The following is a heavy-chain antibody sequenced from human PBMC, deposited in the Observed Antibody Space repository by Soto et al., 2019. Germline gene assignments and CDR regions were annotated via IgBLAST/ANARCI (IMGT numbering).Heavy chain of an antibody. V-gene: IGHV5-51*01. J-gene: IGHJ3*02. CDR1: GYSFTSYW. CDR3: ARREYCSEGNGYGLDAYAI. Sequence: GASLKISCKGSGYSFTSYWIGWVRQMPGKGLEWMGIIYPGDSDTRYSPSFQGQVTISADKSISTAYLQWSSLKASDTAMYYCARREYCSEGNGYGLDAYAIRARGTMVTVSS. D-gene: IGHD2-15*01. CDR2: IYPGDSDT.